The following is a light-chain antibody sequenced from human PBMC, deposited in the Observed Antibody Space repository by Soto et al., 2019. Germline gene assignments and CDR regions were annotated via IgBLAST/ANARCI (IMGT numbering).Light chain of an antibody. CDR1: QDISSA. Sequence: AIQLTQSPSSLSASEGDGVTIICRASQDISSALAWYQQRPGKAPKLLIYDASTVESGVPSRFSGSGSGTEFTLTISSLQPEDFATYHCQQFYSYPYSFGQGTKLEI. CDR2: DAS. CDR3: QQFYSYPYS. V-gene: IGKV1-13*02. J-gene: IGKJ2*03.